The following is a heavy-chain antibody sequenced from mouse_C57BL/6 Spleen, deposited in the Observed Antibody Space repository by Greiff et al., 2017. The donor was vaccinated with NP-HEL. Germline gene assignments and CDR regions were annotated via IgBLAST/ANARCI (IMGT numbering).Heavy chain of an antibody. D-gene: IGHD1-1*01. CDR3: ATSYYYGSSPFFDY. Sequence: DVMLVESGGGLVKPGGSLKLSCAASGFTFSSYAMSWVRQTPEKRLEWVATISDGGSYTYYPDNVKGRFTISRDNAKNNLYLQMSHLKSEDTAMYYCATSYYYGSSPFFDYWGQGTTLTVSS. V-gene: IGHV5-4*03. J-gene: IGHJ2*01. CDR1: GFTFSSYA. CDR2: ISDGGSYT.